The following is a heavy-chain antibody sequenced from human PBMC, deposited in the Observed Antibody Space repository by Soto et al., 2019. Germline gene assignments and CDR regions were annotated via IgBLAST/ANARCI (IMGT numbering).Heavy chain of an antibody. J-gene: IGHJ6*02. CDR3: AKGYWRTNGVCYRYYYYGMDV. CDR2: IIPSVGTA. D-gene: IGHD2-8*01. CDR1: GGTFSSYA. V-gene: IGHV1-69*01. Sequence: QVQLVQSGAEVKKPGSSVKVSCKASGGTFSSYAISWVRQDPGQGLEWMGWIIPSVGTANYAQKFQGRVTITADESTSTAYMELNRLRSEDTAVYYCAKGYWRTNGVCYRYYYYGMDVWGQGTTVTVSS.